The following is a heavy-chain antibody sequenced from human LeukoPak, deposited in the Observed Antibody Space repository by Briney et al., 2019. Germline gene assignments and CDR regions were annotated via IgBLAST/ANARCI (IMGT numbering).Heavy chain of an antibody. J-gene: IGHJ3*02. V-gene: IGHV5-51*01. CDR2: IYPGDSDT. D-gene: IGHD2-15*01. Sequence: GESLKISCKGSGYSFSDYWIGWVRQMPGKGLEWMGIIYPGDSDTRYSLSFQGQVTISADKSISTAYLQWSSLKASDTAMYYCARHRRRSMSGVAAFDIWGQGTMVTVSS. CDR3: ARHRRRSMSGVAAFDI. CDR1: GYSFSDYW.